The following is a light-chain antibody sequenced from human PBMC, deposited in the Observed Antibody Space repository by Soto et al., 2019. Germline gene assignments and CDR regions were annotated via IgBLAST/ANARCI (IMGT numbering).Light chain of an antibody. CDR3: CSYASTSTLL. Sequence: QSALTQPASVSGSPGQSITISCTGTSSDVGSYNLVSWYQRHPDKDPKLMIYEVSKRPSGVSDRFSGSKSGNTASLTISGLQAEDEADYYCCSYASTSTLLFGGGTKDTVL. CDR2: EVS. V-gene: IGLV2-23*02. CDR1: SSDVGSYNL. J-gene: IGLJ3*02.